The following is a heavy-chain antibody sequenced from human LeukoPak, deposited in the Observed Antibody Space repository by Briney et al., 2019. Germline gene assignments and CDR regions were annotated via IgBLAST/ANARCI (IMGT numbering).Heavy chain of an antibody. V-gene: IGHV4-39*01. J-gene: IGHJ5*02. Sequence: SETLSLTCTVSGGSISSRSYYWGWIRQPPGKGLEWIGSVYYSGSTYYSPSLKSRVTISVDTSKNQFSLKLSSVTAADTAVYYCARVTVTHNWFDPWGQGTLVTVSS. D-gene: IGHD4-17*01. CDR1: GGSISSRSYY. CDR3: ARVTVTHNWFDP. CDR2: VYYSGST.